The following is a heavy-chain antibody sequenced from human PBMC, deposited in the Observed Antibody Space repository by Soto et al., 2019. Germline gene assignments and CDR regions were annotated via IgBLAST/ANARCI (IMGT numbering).Heavy chain of an antibody. J-gene: IGHJ4*02. CDR2: IKQEGSEK. CDR3: ARGTGGATSSGKDQFDY. V-gene: IGHV3-7*01. D-gene: IGHD1-26*01. CDR1: GFIFGTFW. Sequence: EVQLVESGGGLVQPGGSLRLSCAGSGFIFGTFWMTWFRQAPGKGLAWVATIKQEGSEKYNVDSVKGRFTTSRDNVKHSLYLQRNSLRSEDTAVYYCARGTGGATSSGKDQFDYWGQGTLVPVSS.